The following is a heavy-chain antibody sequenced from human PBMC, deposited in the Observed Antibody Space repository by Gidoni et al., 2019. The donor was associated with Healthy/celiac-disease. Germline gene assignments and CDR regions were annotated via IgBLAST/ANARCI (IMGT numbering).Heavy chain of an antibody. J-gene: IGHJ3*02. CDR3: AKFEWFGEFYPPGAFDI. V-gene: IGHV3-23*01. Sequence: EVQLLESGGGLVQPGGSLRLSCAASGFTFSSYAMSWVRQAPGKGLEWVSAISGSGGSTYYADSVKGRFTISRDNSKNTLYLQMNSLRAEDTAVYYCAKFEWFGEFYPPGAFDIWGQGTMVTVSS. D-gene: IGHD3-10*01. CDR2: ISGSGGST. CDR1: GFTFSSYA.